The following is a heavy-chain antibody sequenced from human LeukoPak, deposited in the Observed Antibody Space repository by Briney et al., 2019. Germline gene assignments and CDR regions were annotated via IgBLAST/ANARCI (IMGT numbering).Heavy chain of an antibody. D-gene: IGHD5-18*01. J-gene: IGHJ4*02. CDR1: GGSISSSSYY. V-gene: IGHV4-39*02. CDR3: ARDPVGYSYGPTRPDY. Sequence: PSETLSLTCTVSGGSISSSSYYWGWIRQPPGKGLEWIGSIYYSGSTYYNPSLKSRVTISVDTSKNQFSLKLSSVTAADTAVYYCARDPVGYSYGPTRPDYWGQGTLVTVSS. CDR2: IYYSGST.